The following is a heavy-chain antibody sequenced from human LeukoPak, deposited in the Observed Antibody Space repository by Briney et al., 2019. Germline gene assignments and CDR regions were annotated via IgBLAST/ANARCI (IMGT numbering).Heavy chain of an antibody. CDR1: GGSISSSNW. J-gene: IGHJ4*02. V-gene: IGHV4-4*02. Sequence: SETLSLTCAVSGGSISSSNWWSWVRQPPGKGLEWIGEIYHSGSTNYNPSLKSRVTISVDTSKNQFSLKLSSVTAADTAVYYCARVRYSGYDDTYYFDYWGQGTLVTVSS. CDR3: ARVRYSGYDDTYYFDY. D-gene: IGHD5-12*01. CDR2: IYHSGST.